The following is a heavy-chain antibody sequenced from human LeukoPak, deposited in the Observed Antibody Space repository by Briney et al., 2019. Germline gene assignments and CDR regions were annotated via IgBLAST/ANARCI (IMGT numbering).Heavy chain of an antibody. CDR2: IYQSKGT. D-gene: IGHD3-10*01. J-gene: IGHJ4*02. CDR1: GESISDYY. CDR3: VRATAAGSGRAFDY. V-gene: IGHV4-34*01. Sequence: SETLSLTCAVYGESISDYYWTWIRQFPGKGLERIGEIYQSKGTNYNPSLKSRLTMSVDRSKNQFSLKLSSVTAADTAIYYCVRATAAGSGRAFDYWAQGSLVPVSS.